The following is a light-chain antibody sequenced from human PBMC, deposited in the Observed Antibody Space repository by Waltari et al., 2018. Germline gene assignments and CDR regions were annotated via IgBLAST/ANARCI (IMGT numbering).Light chain of an antibody. CDR3: GAWDDSLSGHYV. CDR2: RND. J-gene: IGLJ1*01. V-gene: IGLV1-47*01. CDR1: SSNIGSTH. Sequence: QSVLTPPPSASGTPGQRVTISCSGSSSNIGSTHVYWYQQLPGMAPTLLIYRNDQRPSGVPDRFSGSKSGSSASLAISGLRSEDEAEYYCGAWDDSLSGHYVFGTGTKVTVL.